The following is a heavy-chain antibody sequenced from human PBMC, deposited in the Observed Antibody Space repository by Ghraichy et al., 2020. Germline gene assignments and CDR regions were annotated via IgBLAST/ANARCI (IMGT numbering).Heavy chain of an antibody. CDR2: ISSSSSYI. V-gene: IGHV3-21*01. J-gene: IGHJ4*02. Sequence: SCAASGFTFSSYSMNWVRQAPGKGLEWVSSISSSSSYIYYADSVKGRFTISRDNAKNSLYLQMNSLRAEDTAVYYCARDLRTQPYYFDYWGQGTLVTVSS. CDR3: ARDLRTQPYYFDY. CDR1: GFTFSSYS. D-gene: IGHD5/OR15-5a*01.